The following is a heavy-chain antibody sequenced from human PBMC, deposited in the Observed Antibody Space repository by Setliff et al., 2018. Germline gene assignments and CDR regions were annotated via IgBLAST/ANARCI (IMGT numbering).Heavy chain of an antibody. D-gene: IGHD3-22*01. CDR3: ARGIYYFDIMGDP. V-gene: IGHV1-18*01. CDR2: IRPHNGNT. CDR1: GYTFTNYG. J-gene: IGHJ5*02. Sequence: ASVKVSCKASGYTFTNYGITWVRQAPGRGLEWMGWIRPHNGNTAYAQKFQDRVILTTDTSTTTVYMELRSLRSDDTAVYYCARGIYYFDIMGDPWGQGTLVTVSS.